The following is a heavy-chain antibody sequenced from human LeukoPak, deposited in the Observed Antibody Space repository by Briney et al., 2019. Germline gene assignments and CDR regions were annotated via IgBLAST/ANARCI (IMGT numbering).Heavy chain of an antibody. CDR3: ARDGAYMDV. V-gene: IGHV4-34*01. Sequence: SETLSLTCAVYGGSFSGYYWSWIRQPPGKGLEWIGEINHSGSTNYNPSLKSRVTISVDTSKNQFSLKLSSVTAADTAVYYCARDGAYMDVWGKGTTVTISS. D-gene: IGHD1-26*01. CDR2: INHSGST. CDR1: GGSFSGYY. J-gene: IGHJ6*03.